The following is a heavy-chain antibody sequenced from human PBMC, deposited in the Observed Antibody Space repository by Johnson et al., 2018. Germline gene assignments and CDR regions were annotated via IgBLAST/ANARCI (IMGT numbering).Heavy chain of an antibody. D-gene: IGHD5/OR15-5a*01. V-gene: IGHV1-2*02. CDR3: ARGRSTTDDAFDI. CDR1: GYTFTGYY. CDR2: INPNSGGT. Sequence: QVQLVQSGAEVKKPGASVKVSCKDSGYTFTGYYMHWVRQAPGQGLEWLGWINPNSGGTNYAQMFQGRVTMTRDTSISTAYLELSRLRSDDTAVYYGARGRSTTDDAFDIWGQGTMVTASS. J-gene: IGHJ3*02.